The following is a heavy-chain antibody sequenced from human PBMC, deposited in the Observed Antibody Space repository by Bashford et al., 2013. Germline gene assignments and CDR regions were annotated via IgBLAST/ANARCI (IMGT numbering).Heavy chain of an antibody. CDR1: GFTFSSYA. D-gene: IGHD1-7*01. CDR3: AKGTGTTSYYYYGLDV. V-gene: IGHV3-23*01. CDR2: ISGSGGST. J-gene: IGHJ6*02. Sequence: GSLRLSCAASGFTFSSYAMSWVRQAPGKGPEWVSGISGSGGSTYYAASVKGRFSISRDNSKNTLYLQMNSLRADDTAVYYCAKGTGTTSYYYYGLDVWGQGTT.